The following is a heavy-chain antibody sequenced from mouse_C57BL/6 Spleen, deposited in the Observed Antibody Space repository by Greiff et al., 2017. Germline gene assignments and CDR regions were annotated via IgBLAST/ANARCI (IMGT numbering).Heavy chain of an antibody. Sequence: EVMLVESGGGLVQPGGSLKLSCAASGFTFSDYYMYWVRQTPEKRLEWVAYICNGGGGTYYPGTVKGRFTLSRDNAKNTLYLQMSRLKSEDTAMYYCASPSGAAQAPFAYWGQGTLVTVSA. CDR1: GFTFSDYY. D-gene: IGHD3-2*02. CDR3: ASPSGAAQAPFAY. J-gene: IGHJ3*01. CDR2: ICNGGGGT. V-gene: IGHV5-12*01.